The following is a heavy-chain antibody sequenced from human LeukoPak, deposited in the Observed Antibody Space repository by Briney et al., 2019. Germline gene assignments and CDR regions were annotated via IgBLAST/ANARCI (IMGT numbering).Heavy chain of an antibody. CDR1: GFTFSSYW. Sequence: PGGSLRLSCAASGFTFSSYWMSWVRQAPGKGLEWVANIKLDGSEKYYVDSVKGRFTISRDNAKNSLYLQMNSLRAEDTAVYYCAKDPSKVGATPSGFDYWGQGTLVTVSS. CDR2: IKLDGSEK. D-gene: IGHD1-26*01. CDR3: AKDPSKVGATPSGFDY. V-gene: IGHV3-7*01. J-gene: IGHJ4*02.